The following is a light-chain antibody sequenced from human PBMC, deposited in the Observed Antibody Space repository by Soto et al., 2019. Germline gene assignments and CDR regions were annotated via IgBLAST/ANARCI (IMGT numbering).Light chain of an antibody. CDR1: QILEERNGANY. CDR3: RQGQQMPYT. J-gene: IGKJ2*01. CDR2: LGS. V-gene: IGKV2-28*01. Sequence: DIVMTQAPLSLPVTPGEQASISCKSSQILEERNGANYLDWYLQRPGQSPQLLIYLGSSRASGVRDRFSGSGSGTDFTLKISRVEAYDVGVYYFRQGQQMPYTFGQGTTLAIK.